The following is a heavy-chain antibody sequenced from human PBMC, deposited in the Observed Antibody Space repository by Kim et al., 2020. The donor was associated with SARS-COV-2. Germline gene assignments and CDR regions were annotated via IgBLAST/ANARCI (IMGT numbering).Heavy chain of an antibody. CDR2: IYYSGST. CDR1: GGSISSYY. CDR3: SGVIAGLVDFSY. D-gene: IGHD6-13*01. V-gene: IGHV4-59*01. J-gene: IGHJ1*01. Sequence: SETLSLTCTVSGGSISSYYWSWIRQPPGKGLEWIGYIYYSGSTNYNPSLKNRVTISVDTSKNQFPLKLSSVTAADTTAFYCSGVIAGLVDFSYCGPGTL.